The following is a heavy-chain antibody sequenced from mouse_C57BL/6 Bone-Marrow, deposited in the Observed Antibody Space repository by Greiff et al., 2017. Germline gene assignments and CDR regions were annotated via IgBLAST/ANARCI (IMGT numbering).Heavy chain of an antibody. D-gene: IGHD2-4*01. J-gene: IGHJ3*01. CDR1: GFTFSSYG. Sequence: EVQLQESGGDLVKPGGSLKLSCAASGFTFSSYGMSWVRQTPDKRLEWVATISSGGSYTYYPASVKGRFTISRDNDKNTLYLQMSSLKSEDTAMYYCARRGDYAWFAYWGQGTLVTVSA. V-gene: IGHV5-6*01. CDR3: ARRGDYAWFAY. CDR2: ISSGGSYT.